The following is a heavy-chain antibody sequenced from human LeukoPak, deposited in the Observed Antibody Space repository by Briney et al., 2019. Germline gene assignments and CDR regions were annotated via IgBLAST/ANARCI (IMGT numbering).Heavy chain of an antibody. V-gene: IGHV4-39*01. J-gene: IGHJ4*02. CDR3: ARRLSTRSYYLDD. CDR2: IYYSGTT. D-gene: IGHD2/OR15-2a*01. Sequence: SETLSLTCTVSGGPISISSDYWGWIRQPPGKGLEWIGDIYYSGTTNYNPSLKSRVTMSEDTSKNQFSLKLNSATAADTAVYYCARRLSTRSYYLDDWGQGTLVTVSS. CDR1: GGPISISSDY.